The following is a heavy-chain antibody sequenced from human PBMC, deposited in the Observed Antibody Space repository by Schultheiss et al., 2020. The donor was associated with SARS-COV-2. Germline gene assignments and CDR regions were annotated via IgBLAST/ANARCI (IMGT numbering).Heavy chain of an antibody. CDR2: IIPIFGTA. V-gene: IGHV1-69*05. CDR1: GGTFSSYA. J-gene: IGHJ4*02. CDR3: ATDTLQSGD. Sequence: SVKVSCKASGGTFSSYAISWVRQAPGQGLEWMGGIIPIFGTANYAQKFQDRVTITRDMSTSTAYMELTSLTSEDTAIYYCATDTLQSGDWGQGTLVTVSS. D-gene: IGHD5-24*01.